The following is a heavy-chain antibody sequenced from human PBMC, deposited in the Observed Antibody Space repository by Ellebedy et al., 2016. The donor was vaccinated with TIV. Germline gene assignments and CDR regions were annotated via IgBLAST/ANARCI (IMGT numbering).Heavy chain of an antibody. Sequence: GGSLRLSXAASGFSFSHFAIHWVRQAPGKGLEWVAQISYDGGDKFYADAVKGRFTISRDNSNNILYLQMDSLRHEDTAMYYCAREMERILTGHEAFDYWGQGTLVTVSS. CDR2: ISYDGGDK. CDR3: AREMERILTGHEAFDY. CDR1: GFSFSHFA. J-gene: IGHJ4*02. D-gene: IGHD3-9*01. V-gene: IGHV3-30-3*01.